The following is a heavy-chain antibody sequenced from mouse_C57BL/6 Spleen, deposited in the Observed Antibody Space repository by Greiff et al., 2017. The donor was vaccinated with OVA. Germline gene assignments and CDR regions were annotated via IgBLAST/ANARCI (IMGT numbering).Heavy chain of an antibody. J-gene: IGHJ3*01. Sequence: QVQLKESGAELVRPGASVKLSCKASGYTFTDYYINWVKQRPGQGLEWIARIYPGSGNTYYNEKFKGKATLTAEKSSSTAYMQLSSLTSEDSAVYFCARAGTAFAYWGQGTLVTVSA. CDR2: IYPGSGNT. CDR3: ARAGTAFAY. D-gene: IGHD3-3*01. V-gene: IGHV1-76*01. CDR1: GYTFTDYY.